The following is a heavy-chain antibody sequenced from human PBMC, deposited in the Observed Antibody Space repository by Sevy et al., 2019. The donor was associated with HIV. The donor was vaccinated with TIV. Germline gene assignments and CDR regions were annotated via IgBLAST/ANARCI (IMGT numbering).Heavy chain of an antibody. Sequence: GGSLRHSCAASGFTFSSYWMSWVRQAPGKGLEWVANIKQDGSEKYYVDSVKGRFTISRDNAKNSLYLQMNSLRAEDTAVYYCAREEGTEDYGTDYWGQGTLVTVSS. CDR2: IKQDGSEK. D-gene: IGHD4-17*01. CDR3: AREEGTEDYGTDY. CDR1: GFTFSSYW. V-gene: IGHV3-7*01. J-gene: IGHJ4*02.